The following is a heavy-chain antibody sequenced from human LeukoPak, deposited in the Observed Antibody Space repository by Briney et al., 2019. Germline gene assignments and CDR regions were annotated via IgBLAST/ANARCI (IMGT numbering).Heavy chain of an antibody. J-gene: IGHJ4*02. CDR3: AREARPGSYYFDY. CDR1: GYTFTSYG. Sequence: EASVKVSCKASGYTFTSYGISWVRQGPGQGLEWVGWISAYNGNTNYAQKLQGRVTMTTDTSTSTAYMELRSLRSDDTAVYYCAREARPGSYYFDYWGQGTLVTVSS. D-gene: IGHD6-6*01. CDR2: ISAYNGNT. V-gene: IGHV1-18*01.